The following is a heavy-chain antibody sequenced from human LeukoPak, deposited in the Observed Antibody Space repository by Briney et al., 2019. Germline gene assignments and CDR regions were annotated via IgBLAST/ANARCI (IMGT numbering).Heavy chain of an antibody. V-gene: IGHV4-34*01. CDR2: INHSGST. J-gene: IGHJ4*02. CDR3: ARALDSSGYPDY. Sequence: PSETLSLTCAAYGGSFSGYYWSWIRQPPGKGLEWIGEINHSGSTNYNPSLKSRVTTSVDTSKNQFSLKLSSVTAADTAVYYCARALDSSGYPDYWGQGTLVTVSS. CDR1: GGSFSGYY. D-gene: IGHD3-22*01.